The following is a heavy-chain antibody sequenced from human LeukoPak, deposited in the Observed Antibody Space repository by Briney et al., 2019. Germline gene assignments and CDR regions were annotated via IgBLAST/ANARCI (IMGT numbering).Heavy chain of an antibody. V-gene: IGHV7-4-1*02. CDR3: ARDKIHHNYYYYGMDV. CDR2: INTNTGNP. J-gene: IGHJ6*02. CDR1: GYTFTSFG. Sequence: ASVKVSCKASGYTFTSFGFNWMRQAPGQGLEWMGWINTNTGNPTYAQGFTGRFVFSLDTSVSTAYLQISSLKAGDTAVYYCARDKIHHNYYYYGMDVWGQGTTVTVSS. D-gene: IGHD5-18*01.